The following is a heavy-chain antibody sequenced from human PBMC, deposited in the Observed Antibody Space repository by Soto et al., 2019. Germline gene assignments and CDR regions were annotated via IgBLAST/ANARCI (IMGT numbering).Heavy chain of an antibody. Sequence: TLSLTCTFPGVSLTSTNNYWGWIRHPSGEGLERFGFISYSGTTSYSPSLKSRVPISVDTSKNQFSLKLSSVTAADTAVYYCARGSTGVSWCDPSGQG. V-gene: IGHV4-39*01. J-gene: IGHJ5*02. CDR3: ARGSTGVSWCDP. CDR1: GVSLTSTNNY. CDR2: ISYSGTT. D-gene: IGHD4-17*01.